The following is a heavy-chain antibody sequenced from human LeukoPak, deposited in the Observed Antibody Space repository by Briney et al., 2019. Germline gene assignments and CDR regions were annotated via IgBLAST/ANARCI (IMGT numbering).Heavy chain of an antibody. J-gene: IGHJ4*02. D-gene: IGHD6-19*01. Sequence: PSETLSLTCTVSGDSISSSTYYRGWIRQPPGKGLEWIGSIYYSGSPYYNPSLRSRVTISVDTSKSQFSLRLSSVTAADTAVYYCARRPDSSGWSFDYWGQGTLVTVSS. CDR3: ARRPDSSGWSFDY. CDR2: IYYSGSP. V-gene: IGHV4-39*01. CDR1: GDSISSSTYY.